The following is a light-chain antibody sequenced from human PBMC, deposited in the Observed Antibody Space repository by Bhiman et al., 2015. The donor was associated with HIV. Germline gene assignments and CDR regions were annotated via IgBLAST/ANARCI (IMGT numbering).Light chain of an antibody. CDR2: GNS. CDR1: SPNIGAGYD. V-gene: IGLV1-40*01. Sequence: QSVLTQPPSVSGAPGQRVTISCTGGSPNIGAGYDVHWYKHLPGMAPQLLIYGNSNRPSGVPDRFSGSKSGTSASLAITGLQAEDEADYYCQSYDNSLSGTYWVFGGGTKLTVL. J-gene: IGLJ3*02. CDR3: QSYDNSLSGTYWV.